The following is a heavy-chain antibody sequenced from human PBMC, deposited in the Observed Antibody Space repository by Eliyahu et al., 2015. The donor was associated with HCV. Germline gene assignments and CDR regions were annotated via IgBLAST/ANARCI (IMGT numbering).Heavy chain of an antibody. D-gene: IGHD3-22*01. J-gene: IGHJ4*02. CDR1: GFTVSSHY. V-gene: IGHV3-53*04. CDR3: ARHSNGYYFDY. CDR2: IYSGGDT. Sequence: EVQVVESGGGLVQPGGSLRLSCAASGFTVSSHYMSWVRQAPGKGLEWVSVIYSGGDTYYADSVKGRFSISRHNSENTLYLQMNSLRAEDTAVYYCARHSNGYYFDYWGQGTLVTVSS.